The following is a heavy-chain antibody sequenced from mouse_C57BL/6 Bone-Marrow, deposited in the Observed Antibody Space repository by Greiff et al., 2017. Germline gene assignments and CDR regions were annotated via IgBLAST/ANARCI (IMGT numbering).Heavy chain of an antibody. Sequence: VKVVESGPELVKPGASVKLSCKASGYAFSRSRMNWVKQWPGQGLEWIGRIFPGDGDTNYNGKFKGKATLTADKFSRTAYMQLSSLTSEDSAVYFCSRSVIYFSDVMPWFAYWGQGTLVTVSA. D-gene: IGHD2-12*01. CDR3: SRSVIYFSDVMPWFAY. CDR2: IFPGDGDT. J-gene: IGHJ3*01. V-gene: IGHV1-82*01. CDR1: GYAFSRSR.